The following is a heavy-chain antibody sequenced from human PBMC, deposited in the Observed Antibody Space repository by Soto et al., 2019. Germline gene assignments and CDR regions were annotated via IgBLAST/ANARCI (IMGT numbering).Heavy chain of an antibody. Sequence: SVKVSCKASGGTFSSYAISWVRQAPGQGLEWMGGIIPIFGTANYAQKFQGRVTITADESTSTAYMELSSLRSEDTAVYYCARPGLVGATHFDYWGQGTLVTVSS. D-gene: IGHD1-26*01. CDR3: ARPGLVGATHFDY. V-gene: IGHV1-69*13. CDR1: GGTFSSYA. CDR2: IIPIFGTA. J-gene: IGHJ4*02.